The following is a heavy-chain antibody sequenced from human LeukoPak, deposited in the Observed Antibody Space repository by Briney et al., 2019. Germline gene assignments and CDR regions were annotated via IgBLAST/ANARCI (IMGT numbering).Heavy chain of an antibody. J-gene: IGHJ4*02. CDR3: TEGGSNHY. V-gene: IGHV3-7*01. Sequence: GGSLRLSCAASGFTFSDFGMGWVRQAPGKGLEWVANINQGGSEIYYADSVKGRFTISRDNSKKSLFLQMNSLRAEDTAVYCCTEGGSNHYWGQGTLVTVST. D-gene: IGHD3-16*01. CDR2: INQGGSEI. CDR1: GFTFSDFG.